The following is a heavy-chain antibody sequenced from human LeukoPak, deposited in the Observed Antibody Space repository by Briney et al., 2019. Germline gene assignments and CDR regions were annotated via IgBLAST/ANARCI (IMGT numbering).Heavy chain of an antibody. CDR1: GGSISSYY. J-gene: IGHJ4*02. D-gene: IGHD3-10*01. CDR3: ARDRSIRQKWFGDPRVAFDY. Sequence: SETQSLTSTVSGGSISSYYWSWIRQPPGKGLEWIGYIYTSGSTNYNPSLKSRVTISVDTSKNQFSLKLSSVTAADTAVYYCARDRSIRQKWFGDPRVAFDYWGQGILVTVSS. V-gene: IGHV4-4*09. CDR2: IYTSGST.